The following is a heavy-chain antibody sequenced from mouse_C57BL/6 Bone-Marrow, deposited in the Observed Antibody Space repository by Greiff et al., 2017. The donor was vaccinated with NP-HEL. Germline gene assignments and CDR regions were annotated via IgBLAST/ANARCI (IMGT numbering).Heavy chain of an antibody. Sequence: DVQLQESGPVLVKPGASVKMSCKASGYTFTDYYMNWVKQSHGKSLEWIGVINPYNGGTSYNQKFKGKATLTVDKSSSTAYMELNSLTSEDSAVYYCARGDLYDGYPFAYWGQGTLVTVSA. CDR3: ARGDLYDGYPFAY. V-gene: IGHV1-19*01. CDR2: INPYNGGT. CDR1: GYTFTDYY. D-gene: IGHD2-3*01. J-gene: IGHJ3*01.